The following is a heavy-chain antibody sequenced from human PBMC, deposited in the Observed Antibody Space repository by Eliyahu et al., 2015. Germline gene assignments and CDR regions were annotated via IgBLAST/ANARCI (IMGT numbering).Heavy chain of an antibody. CDR1: GYSFXAYT. CDR2: MNPNRGST. Sequence: QVQLVQSGAEVKKPGASVKVSCTASGYSFXAYTINXVRQAPGQGLEWMGWMNPNRGSTGFGQKFQGRVTLTKNASINTAYMELGSLTSEDTAVYYCARGHGYCVGGTCYSDNFDYWGQGTRVTVSS. V-gene: IGHV1-8*02. CDR3: ARGHGYCVGGTCYSDNFDY. J-gene: IGHJ4*02. D-gene: IGHD2-15*01.